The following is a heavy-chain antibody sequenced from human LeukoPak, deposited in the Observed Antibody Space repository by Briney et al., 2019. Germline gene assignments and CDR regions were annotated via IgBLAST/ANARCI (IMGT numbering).Heavy chain of an antibody. CDR3: AKSHPPTVTTEEGDYLQQ. V-gene: IGHV3-53*05. J-gene: IGHJ1*01. CDR2: IYSGGRT. Sequence: GGSLRLSCAASGFTVSSNYMSWVRQAPGKGLEWVSVIYSGGRTYYADSAKGRFPIYRDNFKNTVYLQINSLRAEETAVYYCAKSHPPTVTTEEGDYLQQGGEGTLVTVPS. CDR1: GFTVSSNY. D-gene: IGHD4-17*01.